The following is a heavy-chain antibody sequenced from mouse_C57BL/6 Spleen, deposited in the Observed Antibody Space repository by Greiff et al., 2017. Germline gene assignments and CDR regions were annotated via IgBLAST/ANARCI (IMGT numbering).Heavy chain of an antibody. Sequence: QVQLKQPGAELVRPGSSVKLSCKASGYTFTSYWMHWVKQRPIQGLEWIGNIDPSDSETHYNQKFKDKATLTVDKSSSTAYMQLSSLTSEDSAVYYCARDGYGSSGVYWGQGTTLTVSS. V-gene: IGHV1-52*01. CDR3: ARDGYGSSGVY. CDR2: IDPSDSET. CDR1: GYTFTSYW. D-gene: IGHD1-1*01. J-gene: IGHJ2*01.